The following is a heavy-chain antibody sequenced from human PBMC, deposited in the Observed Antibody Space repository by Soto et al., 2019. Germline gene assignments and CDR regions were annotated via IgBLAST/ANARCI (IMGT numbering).Heavy chain of an antibody. D-gene: IGHD4-17*01. Sequence: QVQLVQSGAEVKRPGASVKVSCTASGYTFTSYGLSWVRQAPGQGLEWMGWISTYNGDTNYAQKLQGRVTMTTDTSTNTAYMELRSLKSDDTAVYYYARAALPEYGDFPLFDPWGQGTLVTVSS. V-gene: IGHV1-18*01. CDR2: ISTYNGDT. CDR3: ARAALPEYGDFPLFDP. J-gene: IGHJ5*02. CDR1: GYTFTSYG.